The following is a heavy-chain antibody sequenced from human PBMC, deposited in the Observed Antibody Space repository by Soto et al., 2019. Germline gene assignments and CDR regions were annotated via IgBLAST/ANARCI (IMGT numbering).Heavy chain of an antibody. V-gene: IGHV1-69*13. CDR2: IIPIFGTA. CDR3: ARGFLEWLSPSFDY. CDR1: GGTFSSYA. J-gene: IGHJ4*02. Sequence: SVKVSCKASGGTFSSYAISWVRQAPGQGLEWMGGIIPIFGTANYAQKFQGRVTITADESTSTAYMELRSLRSDDTAVYYCARGFLEWLSPSFDYWGQGTLVTVSS. D-gene: IGHD3-3*01.